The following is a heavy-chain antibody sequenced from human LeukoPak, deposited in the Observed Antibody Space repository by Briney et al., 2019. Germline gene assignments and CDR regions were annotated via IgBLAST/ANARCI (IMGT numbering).Heavy chain of an antibody. V-gene: IGHV4-4*07. CDR3: ARDNGRVRVPDHFDQ. J-gene: IGHJ4*02. CDR1: GDSISSYY. CDR2: LNPSGSS. D-gene: IGHD3-10*01. Sequence: SETLSLTCSVSGDSISSYYWNWIRQSAGKGLEWIGRLNPSGSSSYNLSLKGRVTMSVDMSKHQFSLKLGSVTAADTAVYYCARDNGRVRVPDHFDQWGQGTLVIVSS.